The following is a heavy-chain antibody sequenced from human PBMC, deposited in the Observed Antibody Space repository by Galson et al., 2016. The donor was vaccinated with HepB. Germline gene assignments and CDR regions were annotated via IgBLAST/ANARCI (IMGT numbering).Heavy chain of an antibody. Sequence: QSGAEVKKPGESLKISCKGSGYRFTRYWIAWVRQMPGKGLEWMGIIYPGDSDARYSPSLQGQVIMSADKSICTAYLQWSSLKASDSAIYYCARQQKDVVVPAAPYGLDVWGQGTSVTVSS. V-gene: IGHV5-51*01. CDR2: IYPGDSDA. CDR3: ARQQKDVVVPAAPYGLDV. CDR1: GYRFTRYW. D-gene: IGHD2-2*01. J-gene: IGHJ6*02.